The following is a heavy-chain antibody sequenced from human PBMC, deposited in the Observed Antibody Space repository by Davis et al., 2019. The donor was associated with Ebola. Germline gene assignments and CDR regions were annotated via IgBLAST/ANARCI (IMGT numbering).Heavy chain of an antibody. V-gene: IGHV3-23*01. Sequence: PGGSLRLSCAASGFTFSSFAMAWVRQAPGKGLEWVSSISSSGDTPYYAVSVEGRFTISSDNSKNALYVQMDSLRAEDTAVYYCAKLSSTSVFHYMDVWGKGTTVTVSS. J-gene: IGHJ6*03. D-gene: IGHD2-2*01. CDR1: GFTFSSFA. CDR2: ISSSGDTP. CDR3: AKLSSTSVFHYMDV.